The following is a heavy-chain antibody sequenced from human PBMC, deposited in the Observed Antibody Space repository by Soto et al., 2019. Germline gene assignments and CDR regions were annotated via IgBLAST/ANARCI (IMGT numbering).Heavy chain of an antibody. CDR1: GYSFTGHY. J-gene: IGHJ6*02. CDR2: VNLNTGGT. CDR3: ARDPSSFLGRVYGMDV. Sequence: QVQHVQSGAEVKKPGDSVKVSCKASGYSFTGHYMHWVRRAPGQGLEWMGWVNLNTGGTDYAQELQGRVTMTTATSIRTVYLEVTRLKCADTAIYYCARDPSSFLGRVYGMDVWGQGTAVTVSS. V-gene: IGHV1-2*02.